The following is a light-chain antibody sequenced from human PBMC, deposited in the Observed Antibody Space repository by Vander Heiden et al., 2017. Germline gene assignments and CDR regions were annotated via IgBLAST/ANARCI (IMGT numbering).Light chain of an antibody. J-gene: IGKJ4*01. CDR3: QQRSNWPPLT. CDR2: YAS. CDR1: PSVSSY. V-gene: IGKV3-11*01. Sequence: EIVLTQSPATLSLSPGERATLSCRASPSVSSYLAWYQQKPGQAPRLLIYYASNRATGIPARFSGSGSGTDFTLTISSLEPEDFAVYYCQQRSNWPPLTFGGGTKVEIK.